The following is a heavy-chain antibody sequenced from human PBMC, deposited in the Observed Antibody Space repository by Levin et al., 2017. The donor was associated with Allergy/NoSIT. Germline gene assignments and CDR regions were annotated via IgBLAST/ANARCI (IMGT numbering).Heavy chain of an antibody. CDR1: GFTFSNAW. Sequence: LSLTCAASGFTFSNAWMSWVRQAPGKGLEWVGRIKSKTDGGTTDYAAPVKGRFTISRDDSKNTLYLQMNSLKTEDTAVYYCTTRGGFREFDYWGQGTLVTVSS. D-gene: IGHD3-10*01. V-gene: IGHV3-15*01. CDR2: IKSKTDGGTT. CDR3: TTRGGFREFDY. J-gene: IGHJ4*02.